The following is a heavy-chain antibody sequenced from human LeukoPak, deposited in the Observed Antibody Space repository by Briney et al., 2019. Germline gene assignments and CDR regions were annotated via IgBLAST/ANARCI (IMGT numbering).Heavy chain of an antibody. D-gene: IGHD2-21*01. V-gene: IGHV4-59*01. CDR1: GGSISGYY. J-gene: IGHJ1*01. CDR2: IYYSGTT. Sequence: SETLSLTCTVSGGSISGYYWSWIRQPPGKGLEWIGYIYYSGTTNYNPSLKSRVTLSVDTSKNQFSLKLSSVTAADTAVYYCARDSECGGDCYGVYFQHWGQGTLVTVSS. CDR3: ARDSECGGDCYGVYFQH.